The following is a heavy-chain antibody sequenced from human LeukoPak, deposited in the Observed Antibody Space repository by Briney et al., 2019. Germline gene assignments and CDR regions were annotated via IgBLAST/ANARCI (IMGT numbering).Heavy chain of an antibody. CDR1: GGSFSGYY. CDR3: ARDSDGGDSWYGRYYYYYYMDV. Sequence: SETLSLTCAVYGGSFSGYYWSWIRQPPGKWLEWIGEINHSGSTNYNPSLKSRVTISVDTSKNQFSLKLSSVTAADTAVYYCARDSDGGDSWYGRYYYYYYMDVWGKGTTVTVSS. D-gene: IGHD6-13*01. J-gene: IGHJ6*03. V-gene: IGHV4-34*01. CDR2: INHSGST.